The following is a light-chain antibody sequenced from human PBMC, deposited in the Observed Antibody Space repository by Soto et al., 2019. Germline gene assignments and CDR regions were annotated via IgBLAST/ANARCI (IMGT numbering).Light chain of an antibody. CDR2: DVS. CDR3: QQYNYYWT. J-gene: IGKJ1*01. Sequence: DIQMTQSPSTLSASVGDRVTITCRASQSISSWLAWYQQKPGKAPKLLIYDVSNLESGVPSRFSGSGSGTEFSLTISSLQADDFATYYCQQYNYYWTFGQGTRVEIK. CDR1: QSISSW. V-gene: IGKV1-5*01.